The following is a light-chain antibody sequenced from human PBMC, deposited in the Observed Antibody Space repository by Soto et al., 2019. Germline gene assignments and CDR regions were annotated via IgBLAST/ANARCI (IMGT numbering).Light chain of an antibody. CDR1: QGINNY. CDR3: QQYHSYPLT. Sequence: DIQMTQSPSSLSASVGDRVTITCRASQGINNYLAWFQQKPGKAPKSLVYLASNLQSGVPSKFSGSASGTDFTLIISNLQPEDFATYYCQQYHSYPLTFGGGTKVEIK. CDR2: LAS. V-gene: IGKV1-16*02. J-gene: IGKJ4*01.